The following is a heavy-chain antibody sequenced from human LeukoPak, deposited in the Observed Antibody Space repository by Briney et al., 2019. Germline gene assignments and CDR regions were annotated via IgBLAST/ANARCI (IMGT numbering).Heavy chain of an antibody. CDR2: IYYSGST. D-gene: IGHD6-13*01. CDR1: GGSISSYY. J-gene: IGHJ4*02. CDR3: ARYGKSIRGIAAAGTE. V-gene: IGHV4-59*01. Sequence: SESLSLTCTVSGGSISSYYWSWIRQPPGKGLEWIGYIYYSGSTNYNPSLKSRVTISVDTSKNQFSLKLSSVTAADTAVYYCARYGKSIRGIAAAGTEWGQGTLVTVSS.